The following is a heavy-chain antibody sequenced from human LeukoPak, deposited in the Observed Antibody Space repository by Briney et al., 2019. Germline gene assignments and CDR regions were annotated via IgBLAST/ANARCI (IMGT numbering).Heavy chain of an antibody. CDR3: ARWVYDRSGYYPDWYFDL. CDR2: IYSSGST. D-gene: IGHD3-22*01. J-gene: IGHJ2*01. CDR1: GGSISGYY. Sequence: SETLSLTCAVSGGSISGYYWTWIRQPPGKRLEWVGYIYSSGSTNYNPSLQSRLTMSVDTSKNQFSLKLTSVTAADTAVHYCARWVYDRSGYYPDWYFDLWGRGTLVTVSS. V-gene: IGHV4-59*08.